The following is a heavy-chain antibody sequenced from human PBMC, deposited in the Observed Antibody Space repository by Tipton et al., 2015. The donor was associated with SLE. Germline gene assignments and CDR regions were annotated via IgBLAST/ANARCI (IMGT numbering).Heavy chain of an antibody. CDR2: ISGSGGST. V-gene: IGHV3-23*01. CDR3: AKPPCSGGSCYFDY. CDR1: GFTFSSYA. D-gene: IGHD2-15*01. Sequence: SLRLSCAASGFTFSSYAMSWVRQAPGKGLEWASAISGSGGSTYYADSVKGRFTISRDNSKNTLYLQMNSLRAEDTAVYYCAKPPCSGGSCYFDYWGQGTLVTVSS. J-gene: IGHJ4*02.